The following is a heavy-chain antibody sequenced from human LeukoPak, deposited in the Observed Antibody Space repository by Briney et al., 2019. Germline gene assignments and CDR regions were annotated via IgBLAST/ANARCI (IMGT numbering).Heavy chain of an antibody. D-gene: IGHD4-17*01. CDR2: IYPGDSDT. CDR3: ARGGVTVTTVYYYYGMDV. Sequence: GESLKISCKGSGYSFTSYWIGWVRQMPGKGLEWMGIIYPGDSDTRYSPSFQGQVTISADKSISTAYLQWSSLKASDTAMYYCARGGVTVTTVYYYYGMDVWGQGTTVTVS. V-gene: IGHV5-51*01. J-gene: IGHJ6*02. CDR1: GYSFTSYW.